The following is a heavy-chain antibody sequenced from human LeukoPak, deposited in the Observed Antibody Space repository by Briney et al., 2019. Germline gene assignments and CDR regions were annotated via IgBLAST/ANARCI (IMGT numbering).Heavy chain of an antibody. V-gene: IGHV4-59*01. Sequence: KTSETLSLTCTASGGSISSYYWSWIRQPPGKGLEWIGYIYYSGSTNYNPSLKSRVTISVDTSKNQFSLKLSSVTAADTAVYYCARATVAGAFDFWGQGTLVTVPS. D-gene: IGHD6-19*01. CDR2: IYYSGST. CDR1: GGSISSYY. CDR3: ARATVAGAFDF. J-gene: IGHJ4*02.